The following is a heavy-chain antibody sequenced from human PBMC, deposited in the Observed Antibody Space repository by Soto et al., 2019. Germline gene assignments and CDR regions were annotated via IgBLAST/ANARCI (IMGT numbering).Heavy chain of an antibody. Sequence: PWETLSLTCVVSGGSISSDGYSWSWIRQPPGQGLEWIGYIYHTGSTSYNASLKSRVTISVDTSKNQFSLKLSSVTAADTAVYYCARDTTTESYYYYGMDVWGQGTTVTVSS. J-gene: IGHJ6*02. CDR3: ARDTTTESYYYYGMDV. D-gene: IGHD4-17*01. CDR2: IYHTGST. V-gene: IGHV4-30-2*01. CDR1: GGSISSDGYS.